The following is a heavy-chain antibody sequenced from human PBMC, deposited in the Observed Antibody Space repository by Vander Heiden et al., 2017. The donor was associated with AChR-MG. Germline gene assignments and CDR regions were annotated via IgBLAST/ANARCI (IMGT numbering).Heavy chain of an antibody. CDR1: GHTLTELS. V-gene: IGHV1-24*01. CDR2: FDPEDGET. CDR3: ATVGAPQTRIRYPACDY. Sequence: QVHLLQSGAEVKKAGASVKAFCNVSGHTLTELSILWLRHASGKGLEWMGGFDPEDGETVYAQKFQGRVTMTENTSTDTGYMELISLRSEDTAVYYCATVGAPQTRIRYPACDYWGQGTLVVVS. D-gene: IGHD3-16*01. J-gene: IGHJ4*02.